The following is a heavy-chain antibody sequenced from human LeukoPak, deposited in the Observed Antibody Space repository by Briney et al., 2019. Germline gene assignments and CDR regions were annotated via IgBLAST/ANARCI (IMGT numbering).Heavy chain of an antibody. CDR2: INGSGGST. CDR3: AKDGGPAPSALVVVITGRFDY. CDR1: GFTFSSYA. V-gene: IGHV3-23*01. D-gene: IGHD3-22*01. Sequence: GGSLRLSCAASGFTFSSYAMSWVRQAPGKGLEWVSAINGSGGSTYYADSVKGRFTISRDNSKNTLYLQMNSLRAEDTAVYYCAKDGGPAPSALVVVITGRFDYWGQGTLVTVSS. J-gene: IGHJ4*02.